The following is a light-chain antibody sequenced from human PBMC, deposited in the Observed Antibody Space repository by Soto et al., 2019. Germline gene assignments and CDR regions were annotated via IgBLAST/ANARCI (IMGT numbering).Light chain of an antibody. CDR2: DAA. CDR3: KQYNSDSWP. CDR1: QFISSF. Sequence: DFQMTQSPSSLSASVGDTVTITCRASQFISSFLNWYQQKPGKAPKLLIYDAATLQRGVPSRFSGRGSRTEFTLTISSLHPDDFATYSCKQYNSDSWPFGQGTKVDIK. J-gene: IGKJ1*01. V-gene: IGKV1-5*01.